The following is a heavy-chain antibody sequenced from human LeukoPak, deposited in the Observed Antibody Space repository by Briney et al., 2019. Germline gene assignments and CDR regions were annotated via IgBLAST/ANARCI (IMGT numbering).Heavy chain of an antibody. Sequence: GASVKVSCKASGYTFTGYYMHWVRQAPGQGLEWMGWINPNSGGTNYAQKFQGRVTMTRDTSISTAYMELSRLRSDDTAVYYCAREGDISSSYDSSGPFDYWGQGTLVTVSS. CDR2: INPNSGGT. CDR3: AREGDISSSYDSSGPFDY. CDR1: GYTFTGYY. V-gene: IGHV1-2*02. D-gene: IGHD3-22*01. J-gene: IGHJ4*02.